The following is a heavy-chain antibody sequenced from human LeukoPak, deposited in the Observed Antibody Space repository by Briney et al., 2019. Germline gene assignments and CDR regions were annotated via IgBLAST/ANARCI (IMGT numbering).Heavy chain of an antibody. CDR1: GRTFSSYA. J-gene: IGHJ5*02. D-gene: IGHD4-23*01. Sequence: VASVKVSCKASGRTFSSYAISWVRQAPGQGLEWMGRIIPILGIANYAQKFQGRVTITADKSTSTAYMELSSLRSEDTAVYYCARDLATVVSWFDPWGQGTLVTVSS. V-gene: IGHV1-69*04. CDR3: ARDLATVVSWFDP. CDR2: IIPILGIA.